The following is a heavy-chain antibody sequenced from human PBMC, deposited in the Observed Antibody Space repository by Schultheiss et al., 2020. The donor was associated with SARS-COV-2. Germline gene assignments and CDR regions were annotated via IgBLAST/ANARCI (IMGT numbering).Heavy chain of an antibody. CDR3: AREWVVVITLGAFDI. CDR2: IYYSGST. CDR1: GGSISSYY. V-gene: IGHV4-59*01. D-gene: IGHD3-22*01. Sequence: SETLSLTCTVSGGSISSYYWSWIRQPPGKGLEWIGYIYYSGSTNYNPSLKSRVTISVDKSKNQFSLKLSSVTAADTAVYYCAREWVVVITLGAFDIWGQGTMVTVSS. J-gene: IGHJ3*02.